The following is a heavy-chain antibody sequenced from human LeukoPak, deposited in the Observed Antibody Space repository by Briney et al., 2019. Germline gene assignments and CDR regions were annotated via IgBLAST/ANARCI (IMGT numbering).Heavy chain of an antibody. D-gene: IGHD5-12*01. CDR2: IYDSGST. J-gene: IGHJ3*02. CDR3: ATHSRAGSGGSENAFEI. CDR1: GGSFSGYY. Sequence: SETLSLTCAVYGGSFSGYYWDWIRQPPGKGLEWIGNIYDSGSTHYNPSLESRVTISVDTSKNQFSLKLNSVTAADTAVYYCATHSRAGSGGSENAFEIWGQGTMVTVSS. V-gene: IGHV4-34*01.